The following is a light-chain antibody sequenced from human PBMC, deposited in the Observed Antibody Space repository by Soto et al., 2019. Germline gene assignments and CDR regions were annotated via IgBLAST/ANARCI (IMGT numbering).Light chain of an antibody. CDR1: SGHSFYV. CDR3: ESWDSNTRV. J-gene: IGLJ3*02. CDR2: LEGSGNY. V-gene: IGLV4-60*03. Sequence: QSVLIQPSSASASLGSSVSLTCTLSSGHSFYVIAWHQQQPGTAPRYLMKLEGSGNYNKGSGVPERFSGSSSGADRYLTISNLQSEDEGDYYCESWDSNTRVFGGGTKVTVL.